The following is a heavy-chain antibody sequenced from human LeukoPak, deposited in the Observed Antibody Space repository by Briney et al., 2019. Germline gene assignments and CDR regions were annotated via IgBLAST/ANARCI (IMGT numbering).Heavy chain of an antibody. CDR3: ASQAVSRWNYFDY. V-gene: IGHV4-59*01. J-gene: IGHJ4*02. CDR2: IYYSGST. D-gene: IGHD4-17*01. CDR1: GGSISNYY. Sequence: SETLSLTCTVSGGSISNYYWSWIRQPPGKGLEWIGYIYYSGSTNYNPSLKSRVTISVDTSKNQFSLKLSSVTAADTAVYYCASQAVSRWNYFDYWGQGTLVTVSS.